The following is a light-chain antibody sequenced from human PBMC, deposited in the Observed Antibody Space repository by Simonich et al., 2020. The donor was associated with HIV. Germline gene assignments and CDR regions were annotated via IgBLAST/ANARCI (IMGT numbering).Light chain of an antibody. V-gene: IGKV4-1*01. CDR2: WAS. CDR1: QRVLYSSNNKNY. CDR3: QQYHSTPNT. Sequence: DIVMTQSPDSLAVSLGERATINCKSSQRVLYSSNNKNYLAWYQQKPGQPPKLLIYWASTRESGVPDRFSGSGSGTDFTLTISSLQAEDVAVYYCQQYHSTPNTFGQGTKLELK. J-gene: IGKJ2*01.